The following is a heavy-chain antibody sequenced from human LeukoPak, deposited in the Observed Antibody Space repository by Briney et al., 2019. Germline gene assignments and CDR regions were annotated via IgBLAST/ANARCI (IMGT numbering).Heavy chain of an antibody. CDR1: GASISNTNYY. V-gene: IGHV4-39*01. Sequence: PSETLSLTCSVSGASISNTNYYWGWIRQPPGKGQEWVSSIYYTGITYQNPSLNSRVPISVDTSRTQFTLKLTSVTAADTAVYYFAKFIPRLGFGFWGQGTPVNV. CDR2: IYYTGIT. D-gene: IGHD2-21*01. CDR3: AKFIPRLGFGF. J-gene: IGHJ6*02.